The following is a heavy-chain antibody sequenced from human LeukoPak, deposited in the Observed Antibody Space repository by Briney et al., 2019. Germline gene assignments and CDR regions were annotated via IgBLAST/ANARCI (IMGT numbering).Heavy chain of an antibody. V-gene: IGHV1-46*01. CDR3: ARDRRDLVGATAGDAFDI. CDR2: INPSGGST. D-gene: IGHD1-26*01. CDR1: GYTFTSYY. Sequence: GASVKVSCKASGYTFTSYYMHWVRQAPGQGLEWMGIINPSGGSTSYAQKFQGRVTMTRDTSTSTVYMELSSPRSEDTAVYYCARDRRDLVGATAGDAFDIWGQGTMVTVSS. J-gene: IGHJ3*02.